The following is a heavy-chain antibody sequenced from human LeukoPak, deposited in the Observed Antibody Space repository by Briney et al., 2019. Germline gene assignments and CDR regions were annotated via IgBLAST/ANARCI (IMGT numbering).Heavy chain of an antibody. CDR2: INPNSGGT. V-gene: IGHV1-2*04. D-gene: IGHD3-10*01. Sequence: ASVKVSCKASGYTFTGYYMHWVRQAPGQGLEWMGWINPNSGGTNYAQKFQGWVTMTRDTSISTAYMELSRLRSDDTAVYYCARGPITMVRGVSMDVWGQGTTVTVSS. CDR3: ARGPITMVRGVSMDV. CDR1: GYTFTGYY. J-gene: IGHJ6*02.